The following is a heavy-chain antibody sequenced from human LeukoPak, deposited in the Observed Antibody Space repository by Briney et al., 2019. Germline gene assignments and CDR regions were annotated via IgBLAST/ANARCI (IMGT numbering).Heavy chain of an antibody. Sequence: GGSLRLSCAASGFTFSTFWMSWVRQAPGKGLEWVANINQGGSEKCYVDSMKGRFTVSRDNAKNSLYLQMDSLRAEDTAVYYCARGGTFVSDYWGQGTLVTVSS. V-gene: IGHV3-7*01. CDR2: INQGGSEK. CDR3: ARGGTFVSDY. CDR1: GFTFSTFW. J-gene: IGHJ4*02. D-gene: IGHD1-1*01.